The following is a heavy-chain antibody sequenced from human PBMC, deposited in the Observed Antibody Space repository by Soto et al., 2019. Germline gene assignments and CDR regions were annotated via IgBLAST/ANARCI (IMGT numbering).Heavy chain of an antibody. CDR3: ARSGIQLWQDS. V-gene: IGHV4-34*01. J-gene: IGHJ4*02. D-gene: IGHD5-18*01. CDR2: TTHTGAS. CDR1: GGSFSGHY. Sequence: PSETLSLTCAVYGGSFSGHYWSWFRQPPGKELEWIGETTHTGASNHNPSLKSRVTISVDTSKMQFSLKLRSVTAADTAVYYCARSGIQLWQDSWGQGTLVTVSS.